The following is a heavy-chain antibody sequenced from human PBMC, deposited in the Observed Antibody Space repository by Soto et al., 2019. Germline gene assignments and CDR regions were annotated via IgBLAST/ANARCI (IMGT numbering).Heavy chain of an antibody. CDR1: GYTFTSYG. D-gene: IGHD3-16*01. CDR2: ISAYNGNT. CDR3: GRAGAGLGGRGGAGGTYNEFDY. J-gene: IGHJ4*02. V-gene: IGHV1-18*01. Sequence: QVQLVQSGAEVKKPGASVKVSCKASGYTFTSYGISWVRQAPGQGLEWMGWISAYNGNTNYAQKLQGRVTMTTDTPGGTAYRGLGGRRSEDRAVFYWGRAGAGLGGRGGAGGTYNEFDYWGQGTLVTVSS.